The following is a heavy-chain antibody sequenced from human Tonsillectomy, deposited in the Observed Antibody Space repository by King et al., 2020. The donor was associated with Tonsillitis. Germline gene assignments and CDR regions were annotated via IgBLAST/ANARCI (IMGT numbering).Heavy chain of an antibody. D-gene: IGHD1-1*01. J-gene: IGHJ4*02. Sequence: QVQLVESGGGVVQPGRSLRLSCAASGFTFSSYALHWVRQAPGKGLEWVAVISYDGSNKYYTDSVKGRFTISRDNSKNTLYLQMNSLRAEDTAVYYCASGNGDYFDYWGQGTLVTVSS. CDR1: GFTFSSYA. CDR2: ISYDGSNK. V-gene: IGHV3-30*04. CDR3: ASGNGDYFDY.